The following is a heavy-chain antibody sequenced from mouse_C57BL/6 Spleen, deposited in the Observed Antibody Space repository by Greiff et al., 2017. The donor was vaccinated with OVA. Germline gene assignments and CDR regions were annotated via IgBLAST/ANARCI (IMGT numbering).Heavy chain of an antibody. CDR3: ARPLYGSSSWFAY. J-gene: IGHJ3*01. D-gene: IGHD1-1*01. V-gene: IGHV1-64*01. CDR2: IHPNSGST. Sequence: QVQLQQPGAELVKPGASVKLSCKASGYTFTSYWMHWVKQRPGQGLEWIGMIHPNSGSTNYNEKFKSKATLTVDQSSSTAYMQLSSLTSEDSAVYYCARPLYGSSSWFAYWGQGTLVTVSA. CDR1: GYTFTSYW.